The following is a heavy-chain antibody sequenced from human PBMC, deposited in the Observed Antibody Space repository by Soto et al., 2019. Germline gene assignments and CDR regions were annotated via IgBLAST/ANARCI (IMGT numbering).Heavy chain of an antibody. CDR1: GYTFTSYA. Sequence: QVQLVQSGAEVKKPGASVKVSCKASGYTFTSYAMHWVRQAPGQRLEWMGWINAGNGNTKYSQKFQGRVTITRDTAASTAYMELSSLRSEDTAVYYCAREGFYDFWSGSIAYYFDYWGQGTLVTVSS. CDR3: AREGFYDFWSGSIAYYFDY. J-gene: IGHJ4*02. V-gene: IGHV1-3*01. CDR2: INAGNGNT. D-gene: IGHD3-3*01.